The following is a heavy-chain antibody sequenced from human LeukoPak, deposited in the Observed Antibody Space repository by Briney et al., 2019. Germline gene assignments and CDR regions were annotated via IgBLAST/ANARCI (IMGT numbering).Heavy chain of an antibody. J-gene: IGHJ2*01. CDR2: ISENAGRK. CDR3: AKVDYYDWYFDL. V-gene: IGHV3-43*02. D-gene: IGHD3-22*01. Sequence: PGGSLRLSXAASGFTFDDYAMHWVRQPPGKGLEWVSLISENAGRKYYADSVKGRFTISRDNSKNSLYLQMNGLRTEDTALYYCAKVDYYDWYFDLWGPGTLVTVSS. CDR1: GFTFDDYA.